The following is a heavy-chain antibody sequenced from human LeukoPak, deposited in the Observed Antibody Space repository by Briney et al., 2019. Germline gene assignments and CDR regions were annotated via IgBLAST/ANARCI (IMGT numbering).Heavy chain of an antibody. D-gene: IGHD3-22*01. CDR3: AREGDASSGYYSYYFDY. V-gene: IGHV4-30-4*01. CDR2: IYYSGST. Sequence: SETLSLTCTVSGGSISSGDYYWSWIRQPPGKGLEWIGYIYYSGSTYYNPSLKSRVTISVDTSKNQFSLKLSSVTAADTAVYYCAREGDASSGYYSYYFDYWGQGTLVTVSS. CDR1: GGSISSGDYY. J-gene: IGHJ4*02.